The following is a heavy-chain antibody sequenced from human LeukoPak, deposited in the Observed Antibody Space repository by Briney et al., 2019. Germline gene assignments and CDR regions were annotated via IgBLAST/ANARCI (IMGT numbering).Heavy chain of an antibody. Sequence: ASVKVSCKASGYTFSNYYMHWVRQAPGQGLEWMGIINPNDGSTSYAQRFQGRVTMTRDTSTSTFYMELSTLRYEGTAVYYCARGSYYYMDVWVTGTTVTVSS. CDR2: INPNDGST. CDR3: ARGSYYYMDV. V-gene: IGHV1-46*01. CDR1: GYTFSNYY. J-gene: IGHJ6*03.